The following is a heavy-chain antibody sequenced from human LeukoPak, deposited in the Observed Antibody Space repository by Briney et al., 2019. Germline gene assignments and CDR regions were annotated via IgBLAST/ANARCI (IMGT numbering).Heavy chain of an antibody. V-gene: IGHV3-73*01. CDR2: VRSKADYYAT. D-gene: IGHD3-3*01. CDR1: GVTGRGSS. CDR3: AKGAEWKLRLFGFDY. Sequence: GGAPRISCAAPGVTGRGSSLHLVRQASGKGPEWAGRVRSKADYYATAYSASVQGRFTVSRDDSTNTAYLQMNSLKPEDTAIYYCAKGAEWKLRLFGFDYWGQGTLVTVSS. J-gene: IGHJ4*02.